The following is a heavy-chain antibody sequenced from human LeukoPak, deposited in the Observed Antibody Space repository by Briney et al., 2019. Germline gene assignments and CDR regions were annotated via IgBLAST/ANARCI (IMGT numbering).Heavy chain of an antibody. D-gene: IGHD3-9*01. J-gene: IGHJ6*04. CDR1: GFTFSSYS. V-gene: IGHV3-21*01. Sequence: GGSLRLSCAASGFTFSSYSKNWVRQAPGKGLEWVSSISSSSSYIYYADSVEGRFTISRDNAKNSLYLQMNSLRAEDTAVYYCATQTGYYRRDGHYGMDVWGKGTTVTVSS. CDR3: ATQTGYYRRDGHYGMDV. CDR2: ISSSSSYI.